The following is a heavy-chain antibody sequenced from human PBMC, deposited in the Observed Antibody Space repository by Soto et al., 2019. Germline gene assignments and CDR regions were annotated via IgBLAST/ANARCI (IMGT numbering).Heavy chain of an antibody. J-gene: IGHJ4*02. V-gene: IGHV3-74*01. CDR3: ARDTAGLHY. CDR2: INTDGSIT. Sequence: TGGSLRLSCAASGLIFSNYKMHWVRQAPGKELVWVSRINTDGSITDYADSVKGRLTVPRDNPKNTLYLQMNSLIAEATAVYHWARDTAGLHYWGPGTLVVVSS. D-gene: IGHD6-13*01. CDR1: GLIFSNYK.